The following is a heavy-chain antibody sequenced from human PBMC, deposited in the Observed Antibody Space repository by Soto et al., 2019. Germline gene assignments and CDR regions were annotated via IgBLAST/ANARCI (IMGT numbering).Heavy chain of an antibody. CDR3: ARTLLWFGELPCGMDV. Sequence: GGSLRLSCAASGFTFSSYSMNWVRQAPGKGLEWVSSISSSSSYIYYADSVKGRFTISRDNAKNSLYLQMNSLRAEDTAVYYCARTLLWFGELPCGMDVWGQGTTVTVSS. CDR2: ISSSSSYI. CDR1: GFTFSSYS. D-gene: IGHD3-10*01. V-gene: IGHV3-21*01. J-gene: IGHJ6*02.